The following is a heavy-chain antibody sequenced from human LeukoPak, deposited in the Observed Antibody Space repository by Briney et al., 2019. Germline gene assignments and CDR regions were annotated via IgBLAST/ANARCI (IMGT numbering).Heavy chain of an antibody. J-gene: IGHJ4*02. D-gene: IGHD4-17*01. CDR3: ARDLQPNGDYCFDY. CDR1: GFTFSSYG. V-gene: IGHV3-33*01. CDR2: IWYDGSNK. Sequence: GGSLRLSCAASGFTFSSYGMHWVRQAPGKGLEWVAVIWYDGSNKYYADSVKGRFTISRDNSKNTLYLQMNSLRAEDTAVYYCARDLQPNGDYCFDYWGQGTLVTASS.